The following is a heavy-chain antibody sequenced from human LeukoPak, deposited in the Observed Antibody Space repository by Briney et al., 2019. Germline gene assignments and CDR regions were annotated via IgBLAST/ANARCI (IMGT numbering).Heavy chain of an antibody. Sequence: SETLSLTCAVYGGSFSGYYWSGIRQPPGKGLEWIGEINHSGSTNYNPSLKSRFTISVDTSKNQFSLKLISVSAADTAVYYCARRCSSTSCTSVWYFDLWGRGTLVTVSS. J-gene: IGHJ2*01. CDR1: GGSFSGYY. CDR3: ARRCSSTSCTSVWYFDL. V-gene: IGHV4-34*01. CDR2: INHSGST. D-gene: IGHD2-2*01.